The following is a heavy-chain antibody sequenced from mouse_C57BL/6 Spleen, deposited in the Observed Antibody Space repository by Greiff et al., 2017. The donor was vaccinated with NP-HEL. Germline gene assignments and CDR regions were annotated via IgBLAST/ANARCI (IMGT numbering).Heavy chain of an antibody. D-gene: IGHD2-1*01. Sequence: QVQLQQSGAELVRPGASVTLSCKASGYTFTDYEMHWVKQTPVHGLEWIGAIDPETGGTAYNQKFKGKAILTADKSSSTAYMELRSLTSEDSAVYYCTPWGGNYRFAYWGQGTLVTVSA. V-gene: IGHV1-15*01. CDR2: IDPETGGT. CDR3: TPWGGNYRFAY. CDR1: GYTFTDYE. J-gene: IGHJ3*01.